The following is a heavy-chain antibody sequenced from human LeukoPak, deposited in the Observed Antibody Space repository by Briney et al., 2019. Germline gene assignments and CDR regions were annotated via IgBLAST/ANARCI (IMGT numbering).Heavy chain of an antibody. D-gene: IGHD5-24*01. Sequence: GESLQISCQGSGYSFTSYWIGWVRQMPGKGLEWMGIIYPGDSDTRYSPSFQGQVTISADKSISTAYLQWSSLKASDTAMYYCARVEMATIYYFDYWGQGTLVTVSS. CDR2: IYPGDSDT. CDR3: ARVEMATIYYFDY. V-gene: IGHV5-51*01. J-gene: IGHJ4*02. CDR1: GYSFTSYW.